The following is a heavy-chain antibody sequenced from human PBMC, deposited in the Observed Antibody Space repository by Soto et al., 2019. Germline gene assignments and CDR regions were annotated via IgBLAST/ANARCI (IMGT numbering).Heavy chain of an antibody. Sequence: ASVKVSCKASGYTFTSHDIVWVRQATGQGLEWVGWMTPNGVNTASAQKFQGRITMTRDTSISTAYMELSSLKSEDTAVYFCARNYQGLSYWGQGALVTVSS. D-gene: IGHD1-7*01. CDR1: GYTFTSHD. V-gene: IGHV1-8*01. CDR2: MTPNGVNT. CDR3: ARNYQGLSY. J-gene: IGHJ4*02.